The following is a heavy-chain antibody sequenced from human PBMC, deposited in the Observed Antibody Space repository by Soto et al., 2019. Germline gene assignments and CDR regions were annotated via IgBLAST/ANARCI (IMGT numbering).Heavy chain of an antibody. J-gene: IGHJ4*02. CDR3: ARGVTTVTTFDY. D-gene: IGHD4-17*01. CDR1: GGSISSGDYY. Sequence: SETLSLTCTVSGGSISSGDYYWSWIRQPPGKGLEWIGYIYYSGSTYYNPSLKSRVTISVDTSKNQFSLRLSSVTAADTAVYYCARGVTTVTTFDYWGQGTLVTVSS. CDR2: IYYSGST. V-gene: IGHV4-30-4*01.